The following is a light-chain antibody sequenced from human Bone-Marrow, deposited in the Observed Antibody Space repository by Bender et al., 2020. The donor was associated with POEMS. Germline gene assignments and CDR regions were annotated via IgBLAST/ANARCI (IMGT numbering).Light chain of an antibody. J-gene: IGLJ2*01. CDR2: DVA. CDR1: RSDIGGYEY. CDR3: CSYAGSTMVI. Sequence: QSALTQPPSASGSPGQSVTISCTGTRSDIGGYEYVSWYRQDPGKAPQLIIYDVARRPSGVPHRFSGSKSGNTASLTVSGLQAEDEADYYCCSYAGSTMVIVGGGTKLTVL. V-gene: IGLV2-8*01.